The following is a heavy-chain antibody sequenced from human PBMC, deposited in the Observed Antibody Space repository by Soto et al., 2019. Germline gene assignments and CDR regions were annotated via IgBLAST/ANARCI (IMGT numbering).Heavy chain of an antibody. Sequence: QVQLVESGGGVVQPGRSLRLSCAASGFTFRSYAMHWVRQAPGKGLEWVAVIWYDGSNKYYADSVRGRFTISRDNSKDTLYLQKNSLGTEDTAVYFCARDIGVTHGDLEYGGQGTLVTVSS. J-gene: IGHJ4*02. CDR1: GFTFRSYA. V-gene: IGHV3-33*01. D-gene: IGHD4-17*01. CDR3: ARDIGVTHGDLEY. CDR2: IWYDGSNK.